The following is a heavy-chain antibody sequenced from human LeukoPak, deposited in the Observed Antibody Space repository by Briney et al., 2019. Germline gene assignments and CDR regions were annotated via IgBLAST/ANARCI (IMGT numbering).Heavy chain of an antibody. V-gene: IGHV1-69*13. CDR3: ARGEVPPHYFDS. CDR1: GGTFSKSA. Sequence: SVKVSCKASGGTFSKSAISWVRQAPGHALEWMGGIIPIFGTANYAQRFQGRVTITADESTTTAYMEVSSQRSEDTAVYYCARGEVPPHYFDSWGQGTLVTVSS. CDR2: IIPIFGTA. J-gene: IGHJ4*02.